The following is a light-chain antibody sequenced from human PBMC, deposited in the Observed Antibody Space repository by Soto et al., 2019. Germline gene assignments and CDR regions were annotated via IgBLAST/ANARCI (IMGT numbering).Light chain of an antibody. CDR3: QQYTSMLS. Sequence: DIQMTQSPSSLSASVGDRVTIACQSSHDVSRNLNWFQQKPGEAPKLLIYDASNLERGVTSRFSGSGAGTDFTLTISSLQPEDVATYYCQQYTSMLSFGGGTEVEMK. V-gene: IGKV1-33*01. J-gene: IGKJ4*01. CDR2: DAS. CDR1: HDVSRN.